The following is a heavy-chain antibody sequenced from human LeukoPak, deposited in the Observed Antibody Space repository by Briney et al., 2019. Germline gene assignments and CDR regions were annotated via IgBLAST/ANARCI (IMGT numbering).Heavy chain of an antibody. CDR3: ARDRDTTLVTLWFDT. V-gene: IGHV4-38-2*02. CDR2: IYYSGNA. CDR1: GYSISSGYY. Sequence: SETLSLTCTVSGYSISSGYYWAWIRQPPGKGLEWIGSIYYSGNAYYNPSLKSRVTISVDTSKNQFSLKLNSVTAADTAVYYCARDRDTTLVTLWFDTWGQGKLVTVSS. J-gene: IGHJ5*02. D-gene: IGHD4-23*01.